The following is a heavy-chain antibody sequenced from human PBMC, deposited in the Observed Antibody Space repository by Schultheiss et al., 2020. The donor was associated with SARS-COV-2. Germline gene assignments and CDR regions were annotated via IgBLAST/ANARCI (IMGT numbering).Heavy chain of an antibody. V-gene: IGHV3-21*01. CDR3: ARAELYYDFWSGYYAGLDY. J-gene: IGHJ4*02. CDR2: ISSSSSYI. CDR1: GFTFSSYS. Sequence: GGSLRLSCAASGFTFSSYSMNWVRQAPGKGLEWVSSISSSSSYIYYADSVKGRFTISRDNSKNTLYLQMNSLRAEDTAVYYCARAELYYDFWSGYYAGLDYWGQGTLVTVSS. D-gene: IGHD3-3*01.